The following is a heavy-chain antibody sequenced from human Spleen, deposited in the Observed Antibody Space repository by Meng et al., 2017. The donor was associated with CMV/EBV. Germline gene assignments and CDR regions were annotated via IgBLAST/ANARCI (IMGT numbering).Heavy chain of an antibody. CDR2: INPKSGGT. J-gene: IGHJ4*02. CDR1: GYTFSGYF. V-gene: IGHV1-2*02. Sequence: SCTASGYTFSGYFINWLRQAPGEGLEWMGWINPKSGGTKYAERFRGRVTMTRDTSTNTAYMELDSLRFVDTAIYYCAKDESNGYTDYWGPGTLVTVSS. CDR3: AKDESNGYTDY. D-gene: IGHD5-18*01.